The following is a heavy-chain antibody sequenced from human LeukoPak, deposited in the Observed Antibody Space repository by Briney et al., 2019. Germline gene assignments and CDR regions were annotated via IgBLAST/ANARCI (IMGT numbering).Heavy chain of an antibody. D-gene: IGHD2-2*01. CDR3: ARDRASYAQPPFGGYYYYYMDV. V-gene: IGHV1-46*01. CDR1: GYTFTSYY. J-gene: IGHJ6*03. Sequence: GASVKVSCKASGYTFTSYYMHWVRQAPGLGLEWMGIINPIGGSTSYAQKFQGRVTMTRDMSTSTVYMELSSLRSEDTAVYYCARDRASYAQPPFGGYYYYYMDVWGKGTTVTISS. CDR2: INPIGGST.